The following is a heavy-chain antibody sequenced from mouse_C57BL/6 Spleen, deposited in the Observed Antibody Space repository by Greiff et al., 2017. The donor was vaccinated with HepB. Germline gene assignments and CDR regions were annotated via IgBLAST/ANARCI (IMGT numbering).Heavy chain of an antibody. D-gene: IGHD1-1*01. CDR3: ARPVVATHWYFDV. CDR1: GFTFSDYG. Sequence: EVMVVESGGGLVKPGGSLKLSCAASGFTFSDYGMHWVRQAPEKGLEWVAYISSGSSTIYYADTVKGRFTISRDNAKNTLFLQMTSLRSEDTAMYYCARPVVATHWYFDVWGTGTTVTVSS. CDR2: ISSGSSTI. V-gene: IGHV5-17*01. J-gene: IGHJ1*03.